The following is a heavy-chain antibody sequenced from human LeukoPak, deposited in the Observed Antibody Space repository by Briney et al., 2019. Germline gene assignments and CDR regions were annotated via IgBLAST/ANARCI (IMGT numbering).Heavy chain of an antibody. J-gene: IGHJ4*02. D-gene: IGHD3-16*01. CDR2: ISPNSGGT. V-gene: IGHV1-2*02. Sequence: ASVKVSCKAAGYTFTGYYMHWVRQAPGQGLGWMGWISPNSGGTNYAQKFQGRVTMTRDTSISTAYMDLTRLGSDDTAVYYCAREGQGYVYWGQGTLVTVSS. CDR3: AREGQGYVY. CDR1: GYTFTGYY.